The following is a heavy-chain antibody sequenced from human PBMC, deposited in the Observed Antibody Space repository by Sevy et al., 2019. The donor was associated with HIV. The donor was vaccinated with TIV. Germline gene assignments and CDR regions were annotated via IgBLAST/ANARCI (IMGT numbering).Heavy chain of an antibody. V-gene: IGHV4-39*01. CDR1: GGSISSSSYY. CDR3: ARLPYGMGSGSYYVDV. Sequence: SETLSLTCTVSGGSISSSSYYWGWIRQPPGKGLEWIGSIYYSGSTYYNPSLKSRVTISVDTSKNQFSLKLSSVTAADTAMYYCARLPYGMGSGSYYVDVWGQGTTVTVSS. D-gene: IGHD3-10*01. CDR2: IYYSGST. J-gene: IGHJ6*02.